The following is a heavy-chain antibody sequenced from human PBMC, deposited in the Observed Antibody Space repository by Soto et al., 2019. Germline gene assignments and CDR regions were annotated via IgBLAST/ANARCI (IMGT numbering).Heavy chain of an antibody. CDR3: ARASLTGYPGFDY. V-gene: IGHV4-30-4*01. Sequence: SETLSLTXTVSGGSISSGDYYWSWIRQPPGKGLEWIGYIYYSGSTYYNPSLKSRVTISVDTSKNQFSLKLSSVTAADTAVYYCARASLTGYPGFDYWGQGTLVTVSS. CDR1: GGSISSGDYY. CDR2: IYYSGST. J-gene: IGHJ4*02. D-gene: IGHD3-9*01.